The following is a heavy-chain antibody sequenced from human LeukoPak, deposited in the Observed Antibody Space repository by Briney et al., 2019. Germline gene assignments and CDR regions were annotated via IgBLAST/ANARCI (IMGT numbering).Heavy chain of an antibody. V-gene: IGHV3-11*03. CDR2: ISSSSSYT. CDR3: ARFGADYDILTGYYSHFDY. CDR1: GFTFSDCY. J-gene: IGHJ4*02. Sequence: GGSLRLSCAASGFTFSDCYMSWIRQAPGKGLEWVSYISSSSSYTNYADSVKGRFTISRDNAKNSLYLQMNSLRAEDTAVYYCARFGADYDILTGYYSHFDYWGQGTLVTVSS. D-gene: IGHD3-9*01.